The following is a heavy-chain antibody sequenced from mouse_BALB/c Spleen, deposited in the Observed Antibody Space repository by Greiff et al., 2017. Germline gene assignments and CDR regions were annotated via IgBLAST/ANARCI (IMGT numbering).Heavy chain of an antibody. CDR1: GYTFTSYW. CDR3: ASYDY. CDR2: IYPGDGDT. Sequence: VQLVESGAELARPGASVKLSCKASGYTFTSYWMQWVKQRPGQGLEWIGAIYPGDGDTRYTQKFKGKATLTADKSSSTAYMQLSSLASEDSAVYYCASYDYWGQGTTLTVSS. J-gene: IGHJ2*01. V-gene: IGHV1-87*01. D-gene: IGHD1-1*01.